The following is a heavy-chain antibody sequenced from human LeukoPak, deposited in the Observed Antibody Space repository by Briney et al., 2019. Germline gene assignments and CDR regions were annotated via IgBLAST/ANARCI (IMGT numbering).Heavy chain of an antibody. CDR3: ATHTSGGNAFDI. J-gene: IGHJ3*02. D-gene: IGHD3-16*01. CDR2: IIPILDIA. Sequence: SVKVSCKASGDTFSSYAISWVRQAPGQGLEWMGRIIPILDIADYAQKFQRRVTITADKSTSTAYMELSSLRSEDTAVYYCATHTSGGNAFDIWGQGTMVTVSS. V-gene: IGHV1-69*04. CDR1: GDTFSSYA.